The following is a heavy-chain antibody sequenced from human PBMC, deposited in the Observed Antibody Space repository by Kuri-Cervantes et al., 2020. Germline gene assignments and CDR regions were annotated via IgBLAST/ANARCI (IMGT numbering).Heavy chain of an antibody. CDR3: ARGVGSGSYFRLDY. J-gene: IGHJ4*02. V-gene: IGHV4-34*01. D-gene: IGHD3-10*01. CDR1: GGSSSGYY. CDR2: INHSGST. Sequence: SETRSPTCHVDGGSSSGYYWSWIRQLPGKGLGWIGQINHSGSTNYNPTLRSGVSISVDTSKNQFSLKLSSVTDADTAVYYCARGVGSGSYFRLDYWGQGTLVTVSS.